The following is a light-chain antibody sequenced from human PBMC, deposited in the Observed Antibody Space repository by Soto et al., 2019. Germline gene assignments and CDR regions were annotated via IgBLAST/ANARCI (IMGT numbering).Light chain of an antibody. V-gene: IGLV2-8*01. CDR1: SSDVGDYNY. J-gene: IGLJ1*01. CDR3: SSYAGSNNYV. Sequence: QSALTQPPSASGSPGQSVTISCTGTSSDVGDYNYVSWYQQHPGKAPKLMIYEVSKRPSGVPDRFSGSKSGNTASLTVSGLQADDEADYYCSSYAGSNNYVFGSGIKLTVL. CDR2: EVS.